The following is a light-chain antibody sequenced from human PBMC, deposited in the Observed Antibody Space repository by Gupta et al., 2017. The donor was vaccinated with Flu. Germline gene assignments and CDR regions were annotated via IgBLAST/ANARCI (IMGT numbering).Light chain of an antibody. V-gene: IGLV1-40*01. CDR2: GNT. Sequence: QSVLTQPPSVSGAPGQRVTISCTGSSSNSGAGYDVHWYQQFPGTAPKLLIYGNTNRPSGVPDRFSGSKSGTSGSLAITGLQAEDEADYYCQSYDISLSGSLVFGGGTKLTVL. CDR1: SSNSGAGYD. CDR3: QSYDISLSGSLV. J-gene: IGLJ3*02.